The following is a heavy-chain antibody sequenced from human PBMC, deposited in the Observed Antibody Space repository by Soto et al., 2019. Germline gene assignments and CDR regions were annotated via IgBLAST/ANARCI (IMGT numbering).Heavy chain of an antibody. CDR2: IIPIFGTA. CDR1: GGTFSSYA. V-gene: IGHV1-69*01. J-gene: IGHJ6*02. D-gene: IGHD5-12*01. Sequence: QVQLVQSGAEVKKPGSSVKVSCKASGGTFSSYAISWVRQAPGQGLEWMGGIIPIFGTANYAQKFQGRVTITVDESTGTAYTELSSLRSEDTAVYYCAGPTERTARDQGYAYGMDVWGQGTTVTVSS. CDR3: AGPTERTARDQGYAYGMDV.